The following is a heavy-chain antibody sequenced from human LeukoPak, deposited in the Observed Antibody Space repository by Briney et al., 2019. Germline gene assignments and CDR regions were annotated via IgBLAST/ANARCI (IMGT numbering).Heavy chain of an antibody. J-gene: IGHJ4*02. D-gene: IGHD1-26*01. Sequence: GGSLRLSCAAPGFTFSCYSMNWVRQAPGKGLEWVSSISSSSSYIYYADSVKGRFTISRDNAKNSLYLQMNSLRAEDTAVYYCARDKEVGYYFDYWGQGSLVTVSS. CDR2: ISSSSSYI. V-gene: IGHV3-21*01. CDR1: GFTFSCYS. CDR3: ARDKEVGYYFDY.